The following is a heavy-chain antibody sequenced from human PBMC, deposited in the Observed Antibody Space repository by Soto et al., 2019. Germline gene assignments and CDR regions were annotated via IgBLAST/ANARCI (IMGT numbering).Heavy chain of an antibody. V-gene: IGHV3-30-3*01. CDR1: GFTFSSYA. CDR3: ARDTMVRGDYGMDV. J-gene: IGHJ6*02. D-gene: IGHD3-10*01. CDR2: ISYDGSNK. Sequence: GGSLRLSCAASGFTFSSYAMHWVRQAPGKGLEWVAVISYDGSNKYYADSVKGRFTISRDNSKNTLYLQMNSLRAEDTAVYYCARDTMVRGDYGMDVWGQGTTVTVSS.